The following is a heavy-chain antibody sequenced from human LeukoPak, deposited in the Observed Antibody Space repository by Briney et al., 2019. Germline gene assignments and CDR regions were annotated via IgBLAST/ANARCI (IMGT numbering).Heavy chain of an antibody. CDR1: GGSISSYY. J-gene: IGHJ4*02. CDR3: ARESYLTMATVPFDY. CDR2: IYTSGST. V-gene: IGHV4-4*07. D-gene: IGHD5-24*01. Sequence: SETLSLTCTVSGGSISSYYWSWIRQPAGKGLEWIGRIYTSGSTNYNPSLKSRVTISVDTSKNQFSLKLSSVTAADTAVYYCARESYLTMATVPFDYWGQGTLVTVSS.